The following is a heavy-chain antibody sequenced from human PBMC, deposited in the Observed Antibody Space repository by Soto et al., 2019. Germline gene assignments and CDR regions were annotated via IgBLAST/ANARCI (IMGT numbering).Heavy chain of an antibody. J-gene: IGHJ5*02. CDR3: ARRPRAVAGMDNWFDP. Sequence: QLQLQESGPGLVKPSETLSLTCTVSGGSISSSSITYYWGWIRQPPGKGLEWIGGIHSSGSAYYNPSLKSRVTVSIDVSKNEFSLKLSSVTAADTAVYYCARRPRAVAGMDNWFDPWGQGILVTVSS. V-gene: IGHV4-39*01. D-gene: IGHD6-19*01. CDR2: IHSSGSA. CDR1: GGSISSSSITYY.